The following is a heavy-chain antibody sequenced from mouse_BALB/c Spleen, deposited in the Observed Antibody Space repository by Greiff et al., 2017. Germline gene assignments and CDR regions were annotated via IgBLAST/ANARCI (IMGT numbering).Heavy chain of an antibody. CDR2: ISSGGSYT. J-gene: IGHJ3*01. D-gene: IGHD4-1*01. V-gene: IGHV5-6*01. CDR3: ARNWDTWFAY. CDR1: GFTFSSYG. Sequence: EVQLVESGGGLVQPGGSRKLSCAASGFTFSSYGMSWVRQTPDKRLEWVATISSGGSYTYYPDSVKGRFTISRDNAKNTLYLQMSSLKSEDTAMYYCARNWDTWFAYWGQGTLVTVSA.